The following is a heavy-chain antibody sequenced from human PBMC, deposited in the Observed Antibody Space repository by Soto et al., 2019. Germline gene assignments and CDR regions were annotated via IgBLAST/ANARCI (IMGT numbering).Heavy chain of an antibody. CDR3: AKGLYYYDSSGYRLFDY. Sequence: GGSLRLSCAASGFMFNNYAMSWVRQAPGKGLEWVSTVSVSGGTTYYADSLKGRFTISRDNSKKTVYLQMNRLRADDTAIYYCAKGLYYYDSSGYRLFDYWGQGTLVTVPS. V-gene: IGHV3-23*01. D-gene: IGHD3-22*01. J-gene: IGHJ4*02. CDR1: GFMFNNYA. CDR2: VSVSGGTT.